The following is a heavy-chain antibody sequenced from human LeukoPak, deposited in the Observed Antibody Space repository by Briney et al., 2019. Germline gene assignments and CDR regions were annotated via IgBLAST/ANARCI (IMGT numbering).Heavy chain of an antibody. CDR2: ISSDTSYI. D-gene: IGHD6-13*01. J-gene: IGHJ6*03. CDR1: GFTFSSHS. CDR3: ARSSSWYHRGPDYYYYYMDV. V-gene: IGHV3-21*01. Sequence: GGSLRLSCAASGFTFSSHSMNWVRQAPGRGLEWVSSISSDTSYIYYADSVKGRFTISRDNAKNSLYLQMNSLRAEDTAVYYCARSSSWYHRGPDYYYYYMDVWGKGTTVTVS.